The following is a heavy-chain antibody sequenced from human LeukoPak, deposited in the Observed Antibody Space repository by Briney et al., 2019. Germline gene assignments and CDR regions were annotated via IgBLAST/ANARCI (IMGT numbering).Heavy chain of an antibody. CDR1: GGTFSSYA. J-gene: IGHJ4*02. V-gene: IGHV1-69*04. CDR3: ARGDYYDSSGYPDY. Sequence: GASVKVSCKASGGTFSSYAISWVRQAPGQGLEWMGRIIPILGIANYAQKFQGRVTITADKSTSTAYMELSSLRSEDTAVYYCARGDYYDSSGYPDYWGQGTLVTVS. CDR2: IIPILGIA. D-gene: IGHD3-22*01.